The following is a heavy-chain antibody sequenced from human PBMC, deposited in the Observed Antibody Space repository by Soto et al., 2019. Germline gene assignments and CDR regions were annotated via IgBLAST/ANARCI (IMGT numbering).Heavy chain of an antibody. Sequence: EVQLVESGGGLVKPGGSLRLSCVASGFTFSSHHMQWARQAPGNGLEWVSYIRDNSATRYYADSVRGRFTISRDNAQNSVFLQMNSLRDEDTAVYYCGRDYRFDIDLWGQGTMVTVSS. D-gene: IGHD3-22*01. V-gene: IGHV3-48*02. J-gene: IGHJ3*01. CDR3: GRDYRFDIDL. CDR2: IRDNSATR. CDR1: GFTFSSHH.